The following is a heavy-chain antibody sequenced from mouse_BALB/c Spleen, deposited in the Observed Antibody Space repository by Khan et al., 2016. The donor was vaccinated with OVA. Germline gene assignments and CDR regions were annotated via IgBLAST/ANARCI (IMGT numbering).Heavy chain of an antibody. J-gene: IGHJ1*01. CDR2: INTYTGEP. Sequence: QIQLVQSGPELKKPGETVKISCKASGYTFTNYGMNWVRQAPGKGLKWMGWINTYTGEPTYADDFKGRFAFSLETSASTAYLQINHLKNEDTATYFCARKTCSYDRCFDVWGAGTTVTVSS. CDR3: ARKTCSYDRCFDV. D-gene: IGHD2-12*01. V-gene: IGHV9-3-1*01. CDR1: GYTFTNYG.